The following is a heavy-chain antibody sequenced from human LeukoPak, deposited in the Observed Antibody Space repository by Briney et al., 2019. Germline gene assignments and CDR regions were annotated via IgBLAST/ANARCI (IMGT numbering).Heavy chain of an antibody. CDR1: GHSISSGYY. CDR3: AILVVDYYYYMYV. CDR2: IYHSGST. J-gene: IGHJ6*03. Sequence: SETQSLTCAVSGHSISSGYYWGWIRQPPGKGLEWIGSIYHSGSTYYNPSLKSRVTISVDTSKNQFSLKLSSVTAADTAVYYCAILVVDYYYYMYVWVKGTTVTVSS. D-gene: IGHD2-2*01. V-gene: IGHV4-38-2*01.